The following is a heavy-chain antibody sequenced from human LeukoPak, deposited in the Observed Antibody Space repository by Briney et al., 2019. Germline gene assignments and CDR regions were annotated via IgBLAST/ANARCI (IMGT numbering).Heavy chain of an antibody. V-gene: IGHV3-23*01. CDR1: GFTFSNYG. CDR2: ISGSGGST. J-gene: IGHJ4*02. Sequence: PGGTLRLSCAASGFTFSNYGMSWVRQAPGKGLEWVSAISGSGGSTYYADSVRGRFTISRDNSKNTLYLQMNSLRADDTAVYYCAKYDSGTYPSPFDYWGQGTLVIVSS. D-gene: IGHD1-26*01. CDR3: AKYDSGTYPSPFDY.